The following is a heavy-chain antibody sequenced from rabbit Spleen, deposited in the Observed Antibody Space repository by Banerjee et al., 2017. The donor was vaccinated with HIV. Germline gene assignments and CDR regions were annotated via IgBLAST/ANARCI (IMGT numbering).Heavy chain of an antibody. Sequence: QEQLEESGGDLVKPEGSLTLTCTASGFTIGSVYYMCWVRQAPGKGLEWIACINAYTGKPVYATWAKGRFTISRTSSTTVTLQMTSLTAADTATYFCARDLASVVGWNFNLWGPGTLVTVS. CDR2: INAYTGKP. D-gene: IGHD3-1*01. CDR1: GFTIGSVYY. J-gene: IGHJ4*01. V-gene: IGHV1S45*01. CDR3: ARDLASVVGWNFNL.